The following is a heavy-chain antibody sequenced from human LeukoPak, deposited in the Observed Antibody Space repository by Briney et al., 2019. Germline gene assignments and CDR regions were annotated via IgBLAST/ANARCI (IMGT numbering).Heavy chain of an antibody. Sequence: GASVKVSCKASGYTFTSYGISWVRQAPGQGLEWMGWISAYNGNTNYAQKLQGRVTMTTDTSTGTAYMELRSLRSDDTAVYYCARPYGSGSYYSQSYGMDVWGQGTTVTVSS. CDR1: GYTFTSYG. CDR3: ARPYGSGSYYSQSYGMDV. D-gene: IGHD3-10*01. J-gene: IGHJ6*02. V-gene: IGHV1-18*01. CDR2: ISAYNGNT.